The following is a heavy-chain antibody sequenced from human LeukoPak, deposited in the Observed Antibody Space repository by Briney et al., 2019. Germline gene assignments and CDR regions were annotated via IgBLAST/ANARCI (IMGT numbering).Heavy chain of an antibody. J-gene: IGHJ4*01. D-gene: IGHD3-3*01. V-gene: IGHV4-59*08. CDR3: ARLKLYFDFSTGNHYYFDS. CDR1: VGSISSYY. CDR2: IYYSGST. Sequence: PSETLSLTGTASVGSISSYYWSWIRQPPGKGLEWIGYIYYSGSTNYNPSLKSRVTISIDTSKNQFSLKLTSVTAADTAVYYCARLKLYFDFSTGNHYYFDSWGQGTLVIVSS.